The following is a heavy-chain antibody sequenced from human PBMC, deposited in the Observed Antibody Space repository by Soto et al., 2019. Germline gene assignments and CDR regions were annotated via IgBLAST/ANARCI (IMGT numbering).Heavy chain of an antibody. D-gene: IGHD1-26*01. CDR2: INAGNGNT. J-gene: IGHJ4*02. Sequence: ASVKVSCKASGYTFTSYAMHWVRQAPGQRLEWMGWINAGNGNTKYSQKFQGRVTMTRDTSTSTVYMELSSLRSEDTAVYYCARDLVGAIGNGYFDLWGQGTLVTVSS. V-gene: IGHV1-3*01. CDR1: GYTFTSYA. CDR3: ARDLVGAIGNGYFDL.